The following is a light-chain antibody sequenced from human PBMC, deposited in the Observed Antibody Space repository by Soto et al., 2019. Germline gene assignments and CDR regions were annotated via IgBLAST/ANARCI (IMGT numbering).Light chain of an antibody. V-gene: IGLV8-61*01. J-gene: IGLJ1*01. Sequence: QTVVTQEPSFSVSPGRTVTLTCGLTAGSVFTNYDPSWYQQTPGQAPRTLIYSTNIRSSGVPDRFSGSFLGNKAALTITGAQAYDESDYYCVLYMGRGNYVFGTGTKVTVL. CDR1: AGSVFTNYD. CDR3: VLYMGRGNYV. CDR2: STN.